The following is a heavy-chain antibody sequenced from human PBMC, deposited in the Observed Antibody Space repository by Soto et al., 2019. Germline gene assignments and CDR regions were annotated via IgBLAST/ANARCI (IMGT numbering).Heavy chain of an antibody. J-gene: IGHJ4*02. CDR3: AKGAGRDGYNTA. V-gene: IGHV4-59*03. CDR1: GDSISSSY. D-gene: IGHD5-12*01. Sequence: QVQLQQSGPGLMKPSETLSLTCTVSGDSISSSYWSWFRQPPAKGLEYIGFIFHPGITSYNPALKSRVTISMATSKNQFSLSLNSVTAADSAVYYCAKGAGRDGYNTARGQGTLVTVS. CDR2: IFHPGIT.